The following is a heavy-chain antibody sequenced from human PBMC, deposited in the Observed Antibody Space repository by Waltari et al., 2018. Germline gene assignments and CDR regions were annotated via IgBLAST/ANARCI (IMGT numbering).Heavy chain of an antibody. Sequence: EVQLVESGGGLVQPGGSLRLSCAASGFTFSSYEMNWVSQAPGQGLEWVSYISSSGGTIDYADSVKGRFTISRDNAKNSLYLQMNSLRAEDTAVYYCARVGVLDYDFWSGFYMDVWGKGTTVTVSS. CDR1: GFTFSSYE. D-gene: IGHD3-3*01. V-gene: IGHV3-48*03. CDR3: ARVGVLDYDFWSGFYMDV. J-gene: IGHJ6*03. CDR2: ISSSGGTI.